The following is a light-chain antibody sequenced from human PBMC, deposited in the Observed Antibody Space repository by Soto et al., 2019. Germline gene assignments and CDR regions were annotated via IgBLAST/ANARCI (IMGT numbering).Light chain of an antibody. Sequence: IQMTQSPSTLSASVGDRVTITSRASQSISSWLAWYQQKPGKAPKLLIYKASSLESGVPSRFSGSGSGTEFTLTISSLQPDDFATYYCQHYNSYSEAFGQGTKVDI. CDR1: QSISSW. V-gene: IGKV1-5*03. CDR2: KAS. J-gene: IGKJ1*01. CDR3: QHYNSYSEA.